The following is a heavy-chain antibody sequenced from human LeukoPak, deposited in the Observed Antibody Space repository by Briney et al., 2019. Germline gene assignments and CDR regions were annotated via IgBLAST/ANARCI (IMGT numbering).Heavy chain of an antibody. CDR3: ARHTGSGYYYGN. CDR2: ISGSGDST. D-gene: IGHD3-22*01. Sequence: GGSLRLSCAASGFTFSSNYMSWVRQAPGKGLEWVSAISGSGDSTFYADSVKGRFTISRDNSKNTLYLQMDSLRAEDTAVYYCARHTGSGYYYGNWGQGTLVTVSS. CDR1: GFTFSSNY. V-gene: IGHV3-23*01. J-gene: IGHJ4*02.